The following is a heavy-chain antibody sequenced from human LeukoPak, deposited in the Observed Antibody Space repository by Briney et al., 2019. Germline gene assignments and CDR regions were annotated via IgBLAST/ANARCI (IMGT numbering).Heavy chain of an antibody. Sequence: SGPTLVNPTQTLTLTCTFSGFSLSTSGVGVGWIRQPPGKALEWLALIYWNDDKRYSPSLKSRLTITKDTSKNQVVLTMTNMDPVDTATYNCAHSYQLPPHNWFDPWGQGTLVTVSS. J-gene: IGHJ5*02. CDR3: AHSYQLPPHNWFDP. V-gene: IGHV2-5*01. CDR2: IYWNDDK. D-gene: IGHD2-2*01. CDR1: GFSLSTSGVG.